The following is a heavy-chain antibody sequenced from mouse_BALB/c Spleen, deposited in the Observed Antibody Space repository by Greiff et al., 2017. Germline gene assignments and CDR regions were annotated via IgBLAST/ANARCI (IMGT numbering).Heavy chain of an antibody. J-gene: IGHJ2*01. Sequence: VQLQQSGAELAKPGASVKMSCKASGYTFTSYWMHWVKQRPGQGLEWIGYINPSTGYTEYNQKFKDKATLTADKSSSTAYMQLSSLTSEDSAVYYCARARAFDYRGQGTTLTVSS. V-gene: IGHV1-7*01. CDR1: GYTFTSYW. CDR3: ARARAFDY. CDR2: INPSTGYT. D-gene: IGHD3-1*01.